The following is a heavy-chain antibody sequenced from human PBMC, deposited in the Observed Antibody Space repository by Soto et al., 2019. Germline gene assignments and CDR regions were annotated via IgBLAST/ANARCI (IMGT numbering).Heavy chain of an antibody. CDR3: ARDRGCGGDCFSSFYHYRLDV. CDR1: GFTFSSYA. D-gene: IGHD2-21*02. J-gene: IGHJ6*02. Sequence: PGRALRLPCAASGFTFSSYAMHWVRQAPGKGLEWVAVISYDGSNKYYADSVKGRFTISRDNSKNTLYLQMNSLRAEDTAVYYCARDRGCGGDCFSSFYHYRLDVWGQGSTVTVSS. V-gene: IGHV3-30-3*01. CDR2: ISYDGSNK.